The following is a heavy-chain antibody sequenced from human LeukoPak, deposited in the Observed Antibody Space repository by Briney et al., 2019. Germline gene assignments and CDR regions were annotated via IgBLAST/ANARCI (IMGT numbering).Heavy chain of an antibody. J-gene: IGHJ4*02. D-gene: IGHD6-19*01. CDR1: GFTFSNYE. CDR2: ISRSSGSSI. V-gene: IGHV3-48*03. CDR3: ARDSSDWYYFDY. Sequence: PGGSLRLSCAASGFTFSNYEMNWVRQAPGKGLEWVSYISRSSGSSIYYADSVKGRFTISRDNAKNSLYLQMNSLRAEDTAVYYCARDSSDWYYFDYWGQGILVTVSS.